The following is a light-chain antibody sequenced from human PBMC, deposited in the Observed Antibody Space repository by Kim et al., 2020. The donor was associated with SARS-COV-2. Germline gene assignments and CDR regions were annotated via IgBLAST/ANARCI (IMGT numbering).Light chain of an antibody. V-gene: IGLV3-9*01. Sequence: SYGLTQALSVSVALGQTARITCGGSNIGSKNVHWYQQKPGQAPVLVIYSDINRPSGIPERFSASNLGNTATLTISRAQAGDDADYYCQVWASRNDVVFGGGTQLTVL. CDR2: SDI. CDR3: QVWASRNDVV. CDR1: NIGSKN. J-gene: IGLJ2*01.